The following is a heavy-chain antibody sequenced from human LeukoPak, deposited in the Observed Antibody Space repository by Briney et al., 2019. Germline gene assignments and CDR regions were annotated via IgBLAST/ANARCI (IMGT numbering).Heavy chain of an antibody. Sequence: GGSLRLSCAASGITFSTAWMSWFRRAPGKGLEWVGRIKSKIGGATADYAAPVKDRFTISRDDSKNTLYLQMNSLKTEDTAVYYCATDRAWFDPWGQGTLVTVSS. CDR1: GITFSTAW. CDR3: ATDRAWFDP. CDR2: IKSKIGGATA. V-gene: IGHV3-15*01. D-gene: IGHD3-10*01. J-gene: IGHJ5*02.